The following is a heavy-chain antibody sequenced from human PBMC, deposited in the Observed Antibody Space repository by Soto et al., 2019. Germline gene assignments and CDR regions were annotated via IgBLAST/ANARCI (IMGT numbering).Heavy chain of an antibody. CDR2: IYHSGST. D-gene: IGHD2-8*01. V-gene: IGHV4-38-2*01. J-gene: IGHJ5*02. CDR3: AMQGDIVLMVYAIGFDP. CDR1: GYSISSGYY. Sequence: SETLSLTCAVSGYSISSGYYWGWIRQPPGKGLEWIGSIYHSGSTYYNPSLKSRVTISVDTSKNQFSLKLSSVTAADTAVYYCAMQGDIVLMVYAIGFDPWGQGTLVTVSS.